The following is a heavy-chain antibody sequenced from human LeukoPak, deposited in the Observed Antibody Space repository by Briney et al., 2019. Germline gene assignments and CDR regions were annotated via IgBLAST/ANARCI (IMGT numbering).Heavy chain of an antibody. Sequence: PSQTLSLTCAVSGGSISSGGYSWSWIRQPPGKGLEWIGYIYHDGSTYNNPSLKSRVTISRSRNQFSLNLNSVTAADTAVYYCARERSAWSTGSMDVWGQGTRSPSP. CDR2: IYHDGST. V-gene: IGHV4-30-2*01. D-gene: IGHD6-19*01. CDR3: ARERSAWSTGSMDV. CDR1: GGSISSGGYS. J-gene: IGHJ6*02.